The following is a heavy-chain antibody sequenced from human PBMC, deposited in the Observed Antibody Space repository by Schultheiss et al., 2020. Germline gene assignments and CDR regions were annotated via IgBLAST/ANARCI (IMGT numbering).Heavy chain of an antibody. D-gene: IGHD3-9*01. CDR2: IGTAGDT. J-gene: IGHJ2*01. CDR3: AKEASGLRYFDWLLGPGFFDL. V-gene: IGHV3-13*01. Sequence: GGSLRLSCAASGFTFSSYSMNWVRQAPGKGLEWVSAIGTAGDTYYPGSVKGRFTISRENAKNSLHLQMNSLGPEDTALYYCAKEASGLRYFDWLLGPGFFDLWGRGTLVNVSS. CDR1: GFTFSSYS.